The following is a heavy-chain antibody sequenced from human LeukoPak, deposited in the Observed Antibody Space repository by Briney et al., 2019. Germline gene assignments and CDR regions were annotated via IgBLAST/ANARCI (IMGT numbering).Heavy chain of an antibody. Sequence: SETLSLTCTVSGGSISSRYWSWIRQPPGKGLEWIGYIYFSGNTNYNPSLKSRLTISVDTSKNQFSLKLSSVTAADTAVYYCARLTWDSSGWHFDYWGQGTLVTVSS. D-gene: IGHD6-19*01. V-gene: IGHV4-59*11. J-gene: IGHJ4*02. CDR1: GGSISSRY. CDR2: IYFSGNT. CDR3: ARLTWDSSGWHFDY.